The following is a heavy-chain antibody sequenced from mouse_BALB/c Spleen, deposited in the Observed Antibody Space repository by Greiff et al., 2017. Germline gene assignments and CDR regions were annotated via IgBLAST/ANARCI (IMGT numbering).Heavy chain of an antibody. CDR2: INPSTGYT. CDR1: GYTFTSYW. V-gene: IGHV1-7*01. CDR3: ARPGVYAMDY. J-gene: IGHJ4*01. Sequence: VQLVESGAELAKPGASVKMSCKASGYTFTSYWMHWVKQRPGQGLEWIGYINPSTGYTEYNQKFKDKATLTADKSSSTAYMRLSSLTSEDSAVYYCARPGVYAMDYWGQGTSVTVSS.